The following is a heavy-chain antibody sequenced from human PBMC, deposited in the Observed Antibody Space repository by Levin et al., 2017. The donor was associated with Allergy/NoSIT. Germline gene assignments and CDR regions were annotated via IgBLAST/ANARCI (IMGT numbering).Heavy chain of an antibody. CDR1: GFSLSTSGVG. CDR2: IYWDDDK. J-gene: IGHJ4*02. D-gene: IGHD3-16*02. CDR3: AHATTYYDYVWGSYRSLLGGYFDY. Sequence: SGPTLVKPTQTLTLTCTFSGFSLSTSGVGVGWIRQPPGKALEWLALIYWDDDKRYSPSLKSRLTITKDTSKNQVVLTMTNMDPVDTATYYCAHATTYYDYVWGSYRSLLGGYFDYWGQGTLVTVSS. V-gene: IGHV2-5*02.